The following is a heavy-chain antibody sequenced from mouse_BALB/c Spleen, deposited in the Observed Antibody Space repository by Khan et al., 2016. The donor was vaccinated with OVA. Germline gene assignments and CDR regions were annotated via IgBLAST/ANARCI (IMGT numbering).Heavy chain of an antibody. CDR2: INPSTDYT. V-gene: IGHV1-7*01. D-gene: IGHD1-1*01. J-gene: IGHJ3*01. CDR3: ANRGISSAWFTY. Sequence: QVQLQQSGAELAKPGASVKMSCKASGYTFTNYWMHWVKQRPGQGLEWIGYINPSTDYTEYNQKFKDKATLTADKSSSTAYMQLSSLTSEDSAVYFCANRGISSAWFTYWGQGTRVTVSA. CDR1: GYTFTNYW.